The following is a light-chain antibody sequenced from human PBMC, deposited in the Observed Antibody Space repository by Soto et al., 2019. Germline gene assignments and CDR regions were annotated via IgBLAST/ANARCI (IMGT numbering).Light chain of an antibody. CDR3: QQYGSSPPTWT. Sequence: MVLTQSPGTLSLSPGERATLSCRASQSVSSSYLAWYQQKPGQAPRLLIYGASSRATGIPDRFSGSGSGTDFTLTISRLEPEDFAVYYCQQYGSSPPTWTFGQGTKVDIK. CDR2: GAS. V-gene: IGKV3-20*01. J-gene: IGKJ1*01. CDR1: QSVSSSY.